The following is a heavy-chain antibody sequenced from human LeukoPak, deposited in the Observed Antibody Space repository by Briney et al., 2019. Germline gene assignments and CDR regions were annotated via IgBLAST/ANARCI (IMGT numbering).Heavy chain of an antibody. Sequence: SETLSLTCTVSGGSISSYYWSWIRQPPGKGLEWIGYIYRSGSTYYNPSLKSRVTISVDRSKNQFSLKLSSVTAADTAVYYCARERWFGDRDYGTDVWGQGTTVTVSS. CDR2: IYRSGST. V-gene: IGHV4-59*12. D-gene: IGHD3-10*01. CDR3: ARERWFGDRDYGTDV. CDR1: GGSISSYY. J-gene: IGHJ6*02.